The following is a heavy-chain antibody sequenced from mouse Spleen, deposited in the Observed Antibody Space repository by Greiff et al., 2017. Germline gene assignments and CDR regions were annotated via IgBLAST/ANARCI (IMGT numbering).Heavy chain of an antibody. D-gene: IGHD1-1*01. CDR3: ARGDYGSSPWYFDV. Sequence: EVKVVESGGGLVKPGGSLKLSCAASGFTFSDYGMHWVRQAPEKGLEWVAYISSGSSTIYYADTVKGRFTISRDNAKNTLFLQMTSLRSEDTAMYYCARGDYGSSPWYFDVWGAGTTVTVSS. J-gene: IGHJ1*01. CDR2: ISSGSSTI. V-gene: IGHV5-17*01. CDR1: GFTFSDYG.